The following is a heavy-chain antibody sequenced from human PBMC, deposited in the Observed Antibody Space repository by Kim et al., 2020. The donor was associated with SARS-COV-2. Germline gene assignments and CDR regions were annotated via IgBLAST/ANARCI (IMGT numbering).Heavy chain of an antibody. CDR3: TYGISWYGTDF. CDR2: IHYSGST. V-gene: IGHV4-39*07. D-gene: IGHD3-10*01. Sequence: SETLSLTCTVSGGSISSSNKYWGWIRQPPGKGLEWIGSIHYSGSTYCNPSLKSRVTLSVDTSKNQFSLKLSSVTAADTALYFCTYGISWYGTDFWGQGTL. CDR1: GGSISSSNKY. J-gene: IGHJ4*02.